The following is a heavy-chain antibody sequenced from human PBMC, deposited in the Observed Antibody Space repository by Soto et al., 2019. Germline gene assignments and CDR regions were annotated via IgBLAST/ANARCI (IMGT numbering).Heavy chain of an antibody. V-gene: IGHV4-59*01. CDR3: ARAAEVIWFGELAPTGMDV. D-gene: IGHD3-10*01. CDR2: IYYSGST. Sequence: PSETLSLTCTVSGGSISSYYWSWIRQPPGKGLEWIGYIYYSGSTNYNPSLKSRVTISVDTSKNQFSLKLSSATAADTAVYYCARAAEVIWFGELAPTGMDVWGQGTKVTVSS. J-gene: IGHJ6*02. CDR1: GGSISSYY.